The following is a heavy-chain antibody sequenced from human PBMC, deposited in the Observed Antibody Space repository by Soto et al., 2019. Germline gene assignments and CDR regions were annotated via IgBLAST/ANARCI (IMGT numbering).Heavy chain of an antibody. Sequence: ASVKVSCKASGYTFTQYYMHWVRQAPGQGLEWMGIINPSSGSTSYGQKFQGRVTMTRDTSTSTVYMELSSLRSEDTAVYYCARGIAVAGTLDFDYWGQGTLVTV. J-gene: IGHJ4*02. D-gene: IGHD6-19*01. V-gene: IGHV1-46*03. CDR1: GYTFTQYY. CDR3: ARGIAVAGTLDFDY. CDR2: INPSSGST.